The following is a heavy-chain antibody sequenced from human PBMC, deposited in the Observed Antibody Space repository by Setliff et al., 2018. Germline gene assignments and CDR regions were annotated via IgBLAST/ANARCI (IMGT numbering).Heavy chain of an antibody. CDR3: ARHTPNGAVGDFDF. J-gene: IGHJ4*02. D-gene: IGHD3-10*01. V-gene: IGHV4-59*08. CDR1: GDSIDRYY. Sequence: KTSETLSLTCTVSGDSIDRYYWSWIRQPPGRGLEWIAYIHETGKTNSNPSLKSRVTISLDTARNQFSLKLTSATAADTAMYYCARHTPNGAVGDFDFWGQGTLVTVSS. CDR2: IHETGKT.